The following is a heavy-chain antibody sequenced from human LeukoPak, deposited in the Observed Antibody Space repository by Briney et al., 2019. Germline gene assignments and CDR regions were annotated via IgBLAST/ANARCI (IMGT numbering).Heavy chain of an antibody. CDR3: ARTMVRGVILSV. V-gene: IGHV1-2*02. D-gene: IGHD3-10*01. Sequence: ASVKVSCKASGYTFTSYYMHWLRQAPGQGLEWMGWINPNSGGTNYAQKFQGRVTMTRDTSISTAYMELSRLRSDDTAVYYCARTMVRGVILSVWGKGTTVTVSS. J-gene: IGHJ6*04. CDR1: GYTFTSYY. CDR2: INPNSGGT.